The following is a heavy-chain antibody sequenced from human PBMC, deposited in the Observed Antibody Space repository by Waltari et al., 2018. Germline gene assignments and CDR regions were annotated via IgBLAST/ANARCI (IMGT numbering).Heavy chain of an antibody. J-gene: IGHJ4*02. CDR1: GGSISSSSYY. V-gene: IGHV4-39*01. Sequence: QLQLQESGPGLVKPSETLSLTCTVSGGSISSSSYYWGWIRQPPGKGLEWIGSIYYSGSTYYNPSLKSRVTISVDTSKNQFSLKLSSVTAADTAVYYCARSHCSGGSCYFVDYWGQGTLVTVSS. CDR2: IYYSGST. CDR3: ARSHCSGGSCYFVDY. D-gene: IGHD2-15*01.